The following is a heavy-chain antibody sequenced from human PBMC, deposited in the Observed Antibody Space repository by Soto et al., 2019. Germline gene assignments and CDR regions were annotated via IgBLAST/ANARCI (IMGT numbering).Heavy chain of an antibody. J-gene: IGHJ4*02. CDR3: ASGSYEGGYFHY. CDR2: IYHSENT. Sequence: PSETLSLTCAVSGGSISSGGYSWNWIRQTSGRGLEWIGHIYHSENTFHNPSLKSRVTISLDRSRNEFSLKMRSVTAADTAVYYCASGSYEGGYFHYWGQGTLVIVSS. V-gene: IGHV4-30-2*01. D-gene: IGHD1-26*01. CDR1: GGSISSGGYS.